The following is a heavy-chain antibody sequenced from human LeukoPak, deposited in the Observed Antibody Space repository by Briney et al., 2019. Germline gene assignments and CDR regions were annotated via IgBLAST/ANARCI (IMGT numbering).Heavy chain of an antibody. D-gene: IGHD2-15*01. J-gene: IGHJ4*02. CDR1: GGSINSSNYY. V-gene: IGHV4-39*01. CDR3: ARHRGYCSSSSCRYYFDY. CDR2: ISYSGTT. Sequence: SETLSLTCTVSGGSINSSNYYWGWIRQPPGKGLEWIGSISYSGTTYYDPSPKSRVTMSVDTSKNQFSLKLSSVTAADTAVYYCARHRGYCSSSSCRYYFDYWGQGTLVTVSS.